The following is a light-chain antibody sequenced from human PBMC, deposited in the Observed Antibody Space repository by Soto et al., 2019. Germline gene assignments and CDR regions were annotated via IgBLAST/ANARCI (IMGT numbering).Light chain of an antibody. Sequence: AIQLTQPPSSLYASVGDRVTITCRASQAIRTALGWYQQKPGKVPKLLIYAASILQSGVPSRFSGSGSGTDFTLTISSLQPEDFATYYCLLDFRYFWAFGQGTKVDI. CDR2: AAS. CDR1: QAIRTA. CDR3: LLDFRYFWA. V-gene: IGKV1-6*01. J-gene: IGKJ1*01.